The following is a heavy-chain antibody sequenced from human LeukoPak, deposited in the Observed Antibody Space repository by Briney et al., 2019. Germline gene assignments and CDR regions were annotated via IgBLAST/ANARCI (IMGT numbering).Heavy chain of an antibody. V-gene: IGHV3-48*03. D-gene: IGHD3-9*01. J-gene: IGHJ4*02. CDR3: AKDIFVGILTGYYFDY. CDR1: GFTFSSYE. CDR2: ISSSGSTI. Sequence: GGSLRLSCAASGFTFSSYEMNWVRQAPGKGLEWVSYISSSGSTIYYADSVKGRFTISRDNSKNTLYLQMNSLRAEDTAVYYCAKDIFVGILTGYYFDYWGQGTLVTVSS.